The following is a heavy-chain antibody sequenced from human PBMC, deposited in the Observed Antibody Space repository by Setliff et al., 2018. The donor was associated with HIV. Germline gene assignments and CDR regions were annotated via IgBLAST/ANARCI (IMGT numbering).Heavy chain of an antibody. CDR3: ASAGLYCGDDCPYNWLTP. V-gene: IGHV4-59*01. CDR1: SDSISSSY. J-gene: IGHJ5*02. D-gene: IGHD2-21*02. Sequence: SETLSLTCTVSSDSISSSYWTWIRQPPGQGLEWIGYVHHSGSTKYNASLRSRVTMSVDTSKNLFSLTLRSVTAADTAVYYCASAGLYCGDDCPYNWLTPWGQGTLVTVSS. CDR2: VHHSGST.